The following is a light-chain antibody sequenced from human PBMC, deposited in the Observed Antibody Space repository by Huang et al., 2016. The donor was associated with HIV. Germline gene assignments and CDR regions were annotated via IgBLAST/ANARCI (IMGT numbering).Light chain of an antibody. CDR1: QSITTY. CDR2: SAS. V-gene: IGKV1-39*01. Sequence: IQMTQSPTSLSASVGDRVSIVCRASQSITTYLNWYQQKPGKAPKLLISSASTLHSGVPSRFSGSGFGTEFTLTIRGLQLDDFATYYCQQSYSALSSFGPGTRL. J-gene: IGKJ5*01. CDR3: QQSYSALSS.